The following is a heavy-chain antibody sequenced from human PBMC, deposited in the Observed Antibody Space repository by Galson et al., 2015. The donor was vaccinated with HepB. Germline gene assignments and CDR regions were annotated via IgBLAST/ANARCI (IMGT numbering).Heavy chain of an antibody. CDR3: ARDAGGREYYYGSGSYPYNWFDP. V-gene: IGHV3-21*01. CDR2: ISSSSSYI. J-gene: IGHJ5*02. Sequence: SLRLSCAASGFTFSSYSMNWVRQAPGKGLEWVSSISSSSSYIYYADSVKGRFTISRDNSKNSLYLQMNSLRAEDTAVYYCARDAGGREYYYGSGSYPYNWFDPWGQGTLVTVSS. D-gene: IGHD3-10*01. CDR1: GFTFSSYS.